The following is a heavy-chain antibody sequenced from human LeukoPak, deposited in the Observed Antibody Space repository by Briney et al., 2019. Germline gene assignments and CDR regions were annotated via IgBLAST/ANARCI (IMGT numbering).Heavy chain of an antibody. D-gene: IGHD1-26*01. Sequence: TGGSLRLSCAASGFTFDDYAMHWVRQAPGKGLEWVSGISWNSGSIGYADSVKGRFTISRDNAKNSLYLQMNSLRAEDTALYYCAKAEWGELPHTALDYWGQGTLVTASS. CDR2: ISWNSGSI. CDR3: AKAEWGELPHTALDY. J-gene: IGHJ4*02. V-gene: IGHV3-9*01. CDR1: GFTFDDYA.